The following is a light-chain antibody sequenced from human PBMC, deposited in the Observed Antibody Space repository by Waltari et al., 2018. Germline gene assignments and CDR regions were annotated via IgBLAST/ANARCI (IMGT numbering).Light chain of an antibody. J-gene: IGLJ2*01. CDR2: GKN. CDR1: SLRISY. V-gene: IGLV3-19*01. Sequence: SSELTPDPAVVVALGHTVRTPCQGESLRISYSSCYQQKPGQAPGLVIYGKNNRPSGIPDRFSGSSSGNTASLTITGAQAEDEADYYCNSRDSSGNHPVVFGGGTKLTVL. CDR3: NSRDSSGNHPVV.